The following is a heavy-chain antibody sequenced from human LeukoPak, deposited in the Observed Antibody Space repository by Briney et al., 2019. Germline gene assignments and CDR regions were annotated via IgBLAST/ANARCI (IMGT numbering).Heavy chain of an antibody. V-gene: IGHV3-30*18. CDR1: GFTFNRYD. J-gene: IGHJ4*02. D-gene: IGHD3-22*01. Sequence: GGSLRLSCAASGFTFNRYDMHWVRQAPGKGLEWVAVISYDGSNNYYADSVKGRFTISRDSSKNALYLQMNSLGTEDTAVYYCAKDLLRVYYYDSSGYLFDYWGQGTLVTVSS. CDR2: ISYDGSNN. CDR3: AKDLLRVYYYDSSGYLFDY.